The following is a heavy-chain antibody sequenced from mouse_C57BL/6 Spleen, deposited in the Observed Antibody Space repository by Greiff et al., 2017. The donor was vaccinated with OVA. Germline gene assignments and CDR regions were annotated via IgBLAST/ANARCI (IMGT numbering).Heavy chain of an antibody. CDR2: ISGGGGNT. Sequence: EVKLVESGGGLVKPGGSLKLSCAASGFTFSSYTMSWVRQTPEKRLEWVATISGGGGNTYYPDSVKGRFTISRDNAKNTLYLQMSSLRSEDTALYYCARHAPSIYYDYLYAMDYWGQGTSVTVSS. D-gene: IGHD2-4*01. CDR3: ARHAPSIYYDYLYAMDY. CDR1: GFTFSSYT. V-gene: IGHV5-9*01. J-gene: IGHJ4*01.